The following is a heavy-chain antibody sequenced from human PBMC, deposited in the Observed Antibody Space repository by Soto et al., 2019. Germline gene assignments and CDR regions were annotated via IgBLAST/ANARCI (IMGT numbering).Heavy chain of an antibody. Sequence: QVQLVESGGGVVQPGRSLRLSCAASGFTFSSYGMHWVRQAPGKGLEWVAVISYDGSNKYYADSVKGRFTISRDNSKNTLYLQMNSLRAEDTAVYYCAVIAAVFDYWGQGTLVTVSS. D-gene: IGHD6-13*01. CDR3: AVIAAVFDY. CDR1: GFTFSSYG. V-gene: IGHV3-30*03. CDR2: ISYDGSNK. J-gene: IGHJ4*02.